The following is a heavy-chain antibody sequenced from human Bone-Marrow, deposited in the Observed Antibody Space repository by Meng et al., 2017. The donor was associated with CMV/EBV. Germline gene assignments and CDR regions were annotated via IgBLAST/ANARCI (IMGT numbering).Heavy chain of an antibody. CDR1: GFTFSSYW. CDR3: ARRYCSSTSCYEDYYYYYYGMDV. D-gene: IGHD2-2*01. Sequence: GGSLRLSCAASGFTFSSYWMSWVRQAPGKGLEWVANIKQDGSEKYYVDSVKGRCTISRDNAKNSLYLQMNSLRAEDTAVYYCARRYCSSTSCYEDYYYYYYGMDVWGQGTTVTVSS. CDR2: IKQDGSEK. J-gene: IGHJ6*02. V-gene: IGHV3-7*01.